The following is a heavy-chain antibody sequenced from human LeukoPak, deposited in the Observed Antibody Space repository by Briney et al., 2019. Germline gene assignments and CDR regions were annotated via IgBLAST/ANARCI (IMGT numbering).Heavy chain of an antibody. CDR1: GDSISSNNW. Sequence: PSETRSLTCAVSGDSISSNNWWSWVRQTSGKGLEWIGEIYHSGSTTNYNPSLKSRVTMSVDKSKTQFSLKLTSVTAADTAVYYCARVFGGYDGALAYWGQGTLVTVSS. CDR3: ARVFGGYDGALAY. J-gene: IGHJ4*02. D-gene: IGHD5-12*01. V-gene: IGHV4-4*02. CDR2: IYHSGSTT.